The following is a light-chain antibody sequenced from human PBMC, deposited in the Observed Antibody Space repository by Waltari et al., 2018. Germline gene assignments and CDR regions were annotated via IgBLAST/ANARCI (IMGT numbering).Light chain of an antibody. V-gene: IGKV1-5*03. J-gene: IGKJ1*01. CDR1: QSISRW. CDR2: LAS. CDR3: QQYDSYWT. Sequence: DIQMTQYPSTLSASVGDRVTITCRASQSISRWLAWYQQKPGKAPKLLIYLASTLESGVPSRFSGGGSGSEFTLTITNLQPDDFATYYCQQYDSYWTFGQGTKVEIK.